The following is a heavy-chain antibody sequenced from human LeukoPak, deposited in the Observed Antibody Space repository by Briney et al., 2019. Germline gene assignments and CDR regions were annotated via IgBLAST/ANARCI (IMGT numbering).Heavy chain of an antibody. Sequence: TSQTLSLTCTVSGGSISSGGYYWSWIRQHPGKGLEWIGYIYYSGSTYYNPSLKSRVTISVDTSKNQFSLKLSSVTAADTAVYYCARTVVQDAFDIWGQGTMLTVSS. D-gene: IGHD2-2*01. J-gene: IGHJ3*02. CDR3: ARTVVQDAFDI. V-gene: IGHV4-31*03. CDR2: IYYSGST. CDR1: GGSISSGGYY.